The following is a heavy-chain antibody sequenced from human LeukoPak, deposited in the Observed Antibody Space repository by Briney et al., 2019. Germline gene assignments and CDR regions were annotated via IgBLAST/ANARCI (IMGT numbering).Heavy chain of an antibody. CDR3: ARGLGNYGY. V-gene: IGHV4-4*07. CDR1: GGSISSYY. J-gene: IGHJ4*02. Sequence: PSETLSLTCTVSGGSISSYYWSWIRQPAGKGLKWIGRIYTSGSTNHNPSLKSRVTISVDKSKNQFSLKLSSVTAADTAVYYCARGLGNYGYWGQGTLVTVSS. D-gene: IGHD5-12*01. CDR2: IYTSGST.